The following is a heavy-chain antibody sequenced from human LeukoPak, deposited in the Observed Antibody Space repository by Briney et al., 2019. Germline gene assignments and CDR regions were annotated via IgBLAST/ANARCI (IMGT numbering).Heavy chain of an antibody. CDR2: VYSSEIT. J-gene: IGHJ4*02. D-gene: IGHD4-17*01. CDR1: GGSISSYY. V-gene: IGHV4-59*01. CDR3: ARCDSVTALDY. Sequence: PSETLSLTCTVSGGSISSYYWSWIRQPPGKRLEWIGYVYSSEITNYNPSLKSRVTLSLDTSGNQFSLKLTSVTAADTAVYYCARCDSVTALDYWGQGTLVTVSP.